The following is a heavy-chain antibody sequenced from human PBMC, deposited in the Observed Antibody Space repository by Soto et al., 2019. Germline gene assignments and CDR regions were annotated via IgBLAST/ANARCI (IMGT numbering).Heavy chain of an antibody. V-gene: IGHV4-34*01. Sequence: SETLSLTCAVYGGSFSGYYWSWIRQPPGKGLEWIGEINHSGSTNYNPSLKSRVTISVDTSKNQFSLKLSSVTAADTAVYYCARKTRLNCSGGSCYPYYYYYYYMDVWGKGTTVTVS. CDR3: ARKTRLNCSGGSCYPYYYYYYYMDV. CDR2: INHSGST. J-gene: IGHJ6*03. CDR1: GGSFSGYY. D-gene: IGHD2-15*01.